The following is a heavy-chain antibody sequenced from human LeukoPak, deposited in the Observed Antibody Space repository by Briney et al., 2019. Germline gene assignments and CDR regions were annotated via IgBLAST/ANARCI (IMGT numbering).Heavy chain of an antibody. D-gene: IGHD3-22*01. CDR3: ARNDSSGYFDY. J-gene: IGHJ4*02. Sequence: SETLSLTCAVSDYSISSGNYWCWIRQPPGKGLEWIGSVYHSGSTHYSPSLKSRVTIAVDTSKNQFSLKLSSVTAADTAVYYCARNDSSGYFDYWGQGTLVTVSS. CDR2: VYHSGST. V-gene: IGHV4-38-2*01. CDR1: DYSISSGNY.